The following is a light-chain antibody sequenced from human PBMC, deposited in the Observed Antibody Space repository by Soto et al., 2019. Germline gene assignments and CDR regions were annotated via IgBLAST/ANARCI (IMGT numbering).Light chain of an antibody. Sequence: QSALTQPASVSGSPGQSITISCTGTSSDVGGYNYVSWYQHHPGRAPKLMIYNAFDRPSGVSNRFSGSKSGNTASLTISGLQAEDEAVYYCSSYRGSNTVVFGGGTKLTVL. CDR2: NAF. CDR1: SSDVGGYNY. J-gene: IGLJ2*01. CDR3: SSYRGSNTVV. V-gene: IGLV2-14*03.